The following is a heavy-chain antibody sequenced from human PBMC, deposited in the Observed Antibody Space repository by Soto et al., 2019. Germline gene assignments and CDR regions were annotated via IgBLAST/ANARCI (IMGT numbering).Heavy chain of an antibody. CDR2: IYKSGSA. D-gene: IGHD2-2*02. Sequence: SETLSLTCTVSGDSISSGSFLWTWIRQHPGEGLEWIGYIYKSGSAFYNPSLKSRLSISVDTSKNQFSLKLSSVTAADTAVYYCARGRGTYTDSWVQGTLVTVSS. J-gene: IGHJ4*02. CDR1: GDSISSGSFL. V-gene: IGHV4-31*03. CDR3: ARGRGTYTDS.